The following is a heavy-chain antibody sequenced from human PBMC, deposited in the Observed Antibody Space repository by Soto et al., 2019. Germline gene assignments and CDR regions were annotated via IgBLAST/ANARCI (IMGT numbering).Heavy chain of an antibody. CDR3: ASCFDSDGLSNGVHP. CDR1: GGSISTTNW. V-gene: IGHV4-4*02. Sequence: VQLQESGPGLVKPSGTLSLTCTVSGGSISTTNWWSWVRQSPGKGLEWIGEILHIGSTNYNPSLKSRVTISIDTSKIQFSLRLSSVTAADTAVYYCASCFDSDGLSNGVHPWGQGTLVSVSS. CDR2: ILHIGST. D-gene: IGHD2-8*01. J-gene: IGHJ5*02.